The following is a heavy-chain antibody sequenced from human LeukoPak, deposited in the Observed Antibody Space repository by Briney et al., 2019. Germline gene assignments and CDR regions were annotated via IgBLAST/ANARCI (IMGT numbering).Heavy chain of an antibody. CDR3: ARGPRDYGDYDFSYMDV. V-gene: IGHV1-8*03. CDR1: AYTFTSYD. CDR2: MNPNSGNT. Sequence: ASVKVSCKASAYTFTSYDINWVRQATGQGLEGLGWMNPNSGNTGYAQKFQGRVTITRNTSISTAYMELSSLRSEDTAVYYCARGPRDYGDYDFSYMDVWGKGTTVTVSS. J-gene: IGHJ6*03. D-gene: IGHD4-17*01.